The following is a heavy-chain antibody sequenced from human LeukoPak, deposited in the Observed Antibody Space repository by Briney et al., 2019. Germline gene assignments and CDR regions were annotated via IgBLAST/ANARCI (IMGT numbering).Heavy chain of an antibody. J-gene: IGHJ4*02. V-gene: IGHV3-11*04. CDR3: ARERCYDLDY. CDR2: ISNSGRTT. Sequence: GGSLRLSCAASGFTFSDYYMSWIRQAPGKGLEWVSYISNSGRTTYYADSVKGRFTISRDNAKNSLYLQMNSLRAEDTAVYYCARERCYDLDYWGQGTLVTVSS. CDR1: GFTFSDYY. D-gene: IGHD2-2*01.